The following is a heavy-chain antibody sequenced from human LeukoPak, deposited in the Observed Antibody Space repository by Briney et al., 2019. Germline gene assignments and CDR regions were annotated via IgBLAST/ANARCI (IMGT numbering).Heavy chain of an antibody. CDR3: ARGLRFHVGSGNWFDL. CDR1: GVTFRGYY. V-gene: IGHV4-34*01. CDR2: IDHSGST. D-gene: IGHD3-10*01. Sequence: SETLSLTCAVSGVTFRGYYWSWLRQLPGKGLAWIGEIDHSGSTNYNPSLESRVTLSVDTSKNQVSLNLNSVTAADTAVYYCARGLRFHVGSGNWFDLWGQGTLVTVSS. J-gene: IGHJ5*02.